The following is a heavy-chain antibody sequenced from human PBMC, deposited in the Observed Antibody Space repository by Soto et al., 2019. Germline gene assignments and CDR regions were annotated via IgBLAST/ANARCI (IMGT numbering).Heavy chain of an antibody. D-gene: IGHD5-12*01. CDR1: GFTFSSYA. V-gene: IGHV3-23*01. CDR2: ISGSGGST. Sequence: PGGSLRLSCAASGFTFSSYAMSWVRQAPGKGLEWVSAISGSGGSTYYADSVKGRFTISRDNSKNTLYLQMNSLRAEDTAVYYCAKDMDPNSRGYSGYGYFDYWGQGTLVTVSS. J-gene: IGHJ4*02. CDR3: AKDMDPNSRGYSGYGYFDY.